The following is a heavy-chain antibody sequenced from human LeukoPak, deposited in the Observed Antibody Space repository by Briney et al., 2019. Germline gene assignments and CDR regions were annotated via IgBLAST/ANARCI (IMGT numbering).Heavy chain of an antibody. CDR2: MSGSGGTT. Sequence: PGGSLRLSCAASGFTFSNYAMNWVRQAPGKGLEWVSVMSGSGGTTYYADSVRGRFTISRDNSKNTLYLQMNSLRAEDTAVYYCAKRPHPVVPAAPFDYWGQGTLVTVSS. V-gene: IGHV3-23*01. J-gene: IGHJ4*02. D-gene: IGHD2-2*01. CDR3: AKRPHPVVPAAPFDY. CDR1: GFTFSNYA.